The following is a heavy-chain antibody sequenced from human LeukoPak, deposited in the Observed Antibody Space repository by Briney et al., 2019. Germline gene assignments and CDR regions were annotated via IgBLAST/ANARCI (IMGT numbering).Heavy chain of an antibody. D-gene: IGHD5-24*01. CDR3: ARHKEMATIDY. J-gene: IGHJ4*02. CDR2: IYYGGST. V-gene: IGHV4-39*01. Sequence: SETLSLTCTVSGGSISSSSYYWGWIRQPPGKGLEWIGSIYYGGSTYYNPSLKSRVTISVDTSKNQFSLKLSSVTAADTAVYYCARHKEMATIDYWGQGTLVTVSS. CDR1: GGSISSSSYY.